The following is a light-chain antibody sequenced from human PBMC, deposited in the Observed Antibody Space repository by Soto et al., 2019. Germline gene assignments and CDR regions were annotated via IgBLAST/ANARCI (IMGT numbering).Light chain of an antibody. Sequence: EIVLTQSPATLSLSPGERATLSCRASQSVSSYLAWYQQKPGQTPRLLIYDASNRATGIPARFSGSGSGTDFTLTISSLEPEDFGVYYCQQRSNWPPGFGQGTRLEIK. CDR2: DAS. V-gene: IGKV3-11*01. CDR1: QSVSSY. J-gene: IGKJ5*01. CDR3: QQRSNWPPG.